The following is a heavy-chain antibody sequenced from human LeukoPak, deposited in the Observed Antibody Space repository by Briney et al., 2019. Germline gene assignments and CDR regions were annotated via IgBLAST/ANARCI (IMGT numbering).Heavy chain of an antibody. CDR2: ISGSGGST. J-gene: IGHJ4*02. CDR3: AKAAAITIFGVVIVNFDY. D-gene: IGHD3-3*01. V-gene: IGHV3-23*01. CDR1: GFTFSSYA. Sequence: PGGSLRLSCAASGFTFSSYAMSWVRQAPGKGLEWVSAISGSGGSTYYADSVKGRFTISRDNSKNTLYLQMNSLRAKDTAVYYCAKAAAITIFGVVIVNFDYWGQGTLVTVSS.